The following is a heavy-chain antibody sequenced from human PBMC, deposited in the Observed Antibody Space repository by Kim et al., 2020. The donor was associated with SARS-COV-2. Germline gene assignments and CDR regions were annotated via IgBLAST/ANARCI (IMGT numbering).Heavy chain of an antibody. CDR3: ARANLPYCSGGSCYVYYYYGMDV. CDR2: ISSSSSYI. J-gene: IGHJ6*02. Sequence: GGSLRLSCAASGFTFSSYSMNWVRQAPGKGLEWVSSISSSSSYIYYADSVKGRFTISRDNAKNSLYLQMNSLRAEDTAVYYCARANLPYCSGGSCYVYYYYGMDVWGQGTTVTVSS. D-gene: IGHD2-15*01. CDR1: GFTFSSYS. V-gene: IGHV3-21*01.